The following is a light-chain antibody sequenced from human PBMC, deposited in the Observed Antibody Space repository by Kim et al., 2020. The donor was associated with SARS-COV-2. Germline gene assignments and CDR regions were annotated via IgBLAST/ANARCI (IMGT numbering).Light chain of an antibody. V-gene: IGKV3-20*01. CDR2: GAS. CDR3: QQYGNSPT. CDR1: QSVSSSY. Sequence: LSPGEGATPACRACQSVSSSYLAWYQQKPGQAPRLLIYGASSRATGIPDRFSGSGSGTDFTLTISRLEPEDFAVYYCQQYGNSPTFGGWTKLDIK. J-gene: IGKJ4*01.